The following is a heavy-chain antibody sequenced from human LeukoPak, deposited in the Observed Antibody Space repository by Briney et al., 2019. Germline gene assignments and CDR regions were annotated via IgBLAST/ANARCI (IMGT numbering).Heavy chain of an antibody. CDR1: GFTFSSYG. D-gene: IGHD1-26*01. CDR3: VRDLSSETDSGSYLHY. Sequence: PGGSLRLSCAASGFTFSSYGMHWVHQAPGKGLEWVAVIWYDGSNKYYADSVKGRFTISRDNSKNTLYLQMNSLRAEDTAVYYCVRDLSSETDSGSYLHYWGQGTLVTVSS. J-gene: IGHJ4*02. CDR2: IWYDGSNK. V-gene: IGHV3-33*01.